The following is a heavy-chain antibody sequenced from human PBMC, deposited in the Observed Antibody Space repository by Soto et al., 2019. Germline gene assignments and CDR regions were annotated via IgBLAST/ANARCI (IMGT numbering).Heavy chain of an antibody. CDR2: IYYSGTT. V-gene: IGHV4-31*03. D-gene: IGHD2-2*01. Sequence: SETLSLTCTVSGGSISSGGYYWSWIRQHPGKGLEWIGYIYYSGTTYYNPSLKSRVTISVDTSKNQFSLKLSSVSAADTALYYRARCSLVVVPAPGFDPWGRGTLVTVSS. J-gene: IGHJ5*02. CDR3: ARCSLVVVPAPGFDP. CDR1: GGSISSGGYY.